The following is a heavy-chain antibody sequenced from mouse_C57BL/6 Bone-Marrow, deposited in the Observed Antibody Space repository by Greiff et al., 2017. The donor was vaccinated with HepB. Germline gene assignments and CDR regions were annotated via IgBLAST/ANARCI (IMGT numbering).Heavy chain of an antibody. CDR1: GYTFTSYG. V-gene: IGHV1-81*01. D-gene: IGHD2-5*01. J-gene: IGHJ2*01. CDR3: GYSNYPYFDY. CDR2: IYPRSGNT. Sequence: QVQLKESGAELARPGASVKLSCKASGYTFTSYGISWVKQSTGQGLEWIGEIYPRSGNTYYNEKFKGKATLTADKSSSTAYMELRSLTSEDSAVYVCGYSNYPYFDYWGQGTTLTVSS.